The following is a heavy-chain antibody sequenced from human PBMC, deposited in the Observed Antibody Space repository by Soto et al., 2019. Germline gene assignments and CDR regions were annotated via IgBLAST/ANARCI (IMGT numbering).Heavy chain of an antibody. V-gene: IGHV3-7*01. J-gene: IGHJ2*01. D-gene: IGHD4-17*01. CDR3: ARVPERGDHPVWYFDL. Sequence: EVQLVESGGGLVQPGGSLRLSCAASGFAFSSYWMTWVRQAPGKGLEWVANIKQDGSEKYYVDSVKGRFTISRDNAKNSLYLQMNSLRAEDTAVYYCARVPERGDHPVWYFDLWGRGTLVTVSS. CDR1: GFAFSSYW. CDR2: IKQDGSEK.